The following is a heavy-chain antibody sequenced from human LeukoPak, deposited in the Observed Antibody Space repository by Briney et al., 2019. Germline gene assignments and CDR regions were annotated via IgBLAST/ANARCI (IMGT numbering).Heavy chain of an antibody. CDR3: ASGRTDIIVVPATLRNYYFDY. D-gene: IGHD2-2*01. Sequence: GGSLRLSCAASGFTFSSYAMTWVRQAPGKGLEWVSGISGSGGNTYYTDSVRGRLSISRDNSKNTLYLQVNSLRSEDTAVYYCASGRTDIIVVPATLRNYYFDYWGQGTLVTVSS. J-gene: IGHJ4*02. V-gene: IGHV3-23*01. CDR1: GFTFSSYA. CDR2: ISGSGGNT.